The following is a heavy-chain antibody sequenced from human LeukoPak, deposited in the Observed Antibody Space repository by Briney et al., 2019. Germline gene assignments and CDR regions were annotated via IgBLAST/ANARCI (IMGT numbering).Heavy chain of an antibody. D-gene: IGHD2-2*01. J-gene: IGHJ4*02. CDR1: GGSISSYY. Sequence: SETLSLTCTVSGGSISSYYWSWIRQPPGKGLEWIGYIYYSGSTNYNPSLKSRVTISVDTSRNQFSLKLSSVTAADTAVYYCARVAGYCSSTSCYELVDYWGQGTLVTVSS. CDR2: IYYSGST. CDR3: ARVAGYCSSTSCYELVDY. V-gene: IGHV4-59*01.